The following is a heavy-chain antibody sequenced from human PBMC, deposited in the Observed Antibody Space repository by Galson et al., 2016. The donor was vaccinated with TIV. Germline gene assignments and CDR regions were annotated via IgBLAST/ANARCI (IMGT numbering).Heavy chain of an antibody. J-gene: IGHJ4*02. Sequence: SETLSLTCGVSGGSISSYYWTWIRQPPGKGLEWIGYVYYTGNTNYNPSLKNRVTMSVDTSKNQFSLKLNSVTAADTAVYFCARVDYSGSGTAFDSWGQGTLVTVSS. D-gene: IGHD3-10*01. CDR3: ARVDYSGSGTAFDS. CDR2: VYYTGNT. CDR1: GGSISSYY. V-gene: IGHV4-59*01.